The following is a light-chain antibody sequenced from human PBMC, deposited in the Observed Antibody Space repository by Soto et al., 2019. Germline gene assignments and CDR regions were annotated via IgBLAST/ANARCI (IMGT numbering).Light chain of an antibody. Sequence: EILLTQSPSTLSLSPGEGVTLSCRASQSVTVNSLAWYQQKPGQAPRLLIYAASTRAAAVPDRVTGSGSGTDVALTISRLEPEDFGVYYCQQYGDSPLTSGPGTKVDIK. CDR2: AAS. CDR1: QSVTVNS. CDR3: QQYGDSPLT. V-gene: IGKV3-20*01. J-gene: IGKJ3*01.